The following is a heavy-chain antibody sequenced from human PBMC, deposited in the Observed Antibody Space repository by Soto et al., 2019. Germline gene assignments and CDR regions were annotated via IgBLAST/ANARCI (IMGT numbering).Heavy chain of an antibody. CDR1: GFTFSSYS. Sequence: GGSLRLSCAASGFTFSSYSMNWVRQAPGKGLEWVSSISSSSSYIYYADSVKGRFTISRDNAKSSLYLQMNSLRAEDTAVYYCARAQGYYGSGSTQYYFDYWGQGTLVTVSS. J-gene: IGHJ4*02. V-gene: IGHV3-21*01. CDR2: ISSSSSYI. D-gene: IGHD3-10*01. CDR3: ARAQGYYGSGSTQYYFDY.